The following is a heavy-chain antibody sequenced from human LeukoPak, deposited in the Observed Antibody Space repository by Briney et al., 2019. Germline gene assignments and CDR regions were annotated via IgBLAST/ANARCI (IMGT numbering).Heavy chain of an antibody. D-gene: IGHD3-10*01. CDR3: ARDKVWFGELLSLYYYGMDV. J-gene: IGHJ6*02. CDR2: ISAYNGNT. CDR1: GYTFTSYG. Sequence: ASVKVSCKASGYTFTSYGISWVRQAPGQGLEWMGWISAYNGNTNCAQKLQGRVTMTTDTSTSTAYMELRSLRSDDTAVYYCARDKVWFGELLSLYYYGMDVWGQGTTVTVSS. V-gene: IGHV1-18*01.